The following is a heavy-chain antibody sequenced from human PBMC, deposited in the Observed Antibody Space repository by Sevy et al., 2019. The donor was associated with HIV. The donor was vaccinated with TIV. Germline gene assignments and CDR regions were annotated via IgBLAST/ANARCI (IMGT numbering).Heavy chain of an antibody. D-gene: IGHD3-22*01. J-gene: IGHJ4*01. CDR2: ITPNSGGT. CDR1: GYTFTGYS. V-gene: IGHV1-2*06. CDR3: AREGSYSYDSSGYYPFDY. Sequence: ASVKVSCKTSGYTFTGYSMHWVRQAPGRGLEWMGRITPNSGGTNYAQKFQGRVTMTRDTSIRTAYMELSRLRSDDTAVYYCAREGSYSYDSSGYYPFDYWGHGTLVTVSS.